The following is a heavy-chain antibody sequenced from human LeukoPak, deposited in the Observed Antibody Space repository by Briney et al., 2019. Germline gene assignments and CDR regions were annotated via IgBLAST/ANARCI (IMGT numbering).Heavy chain of an antibody. D-gene: IGHD5-12*01. J-gene: IGHJ4*02. V-gene: IGHV4-59*01. CDR2: IYYSGST. CDR3: ARETSGYSGYDQSFDY. CDR1: GDSISSYY. Sequence: KSSETLSLTCTVSGDSISSYYWSWIRQPPGKGLEWIGYIYYSGSTNYNPSLKSRVTVSVDTSKNQFSLKLSSVTAADTAVYYCARETSGYSGYDQSFDYWGQGTLVTVSS.